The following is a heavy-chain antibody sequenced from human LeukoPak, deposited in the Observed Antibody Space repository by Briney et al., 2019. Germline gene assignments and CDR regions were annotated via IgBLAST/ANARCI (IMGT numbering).Heavy chain of an antibody. J-gene: IGHJ3*02. Sequence: PEGSLRLSCAASGFTFSSYGMHWVRQAPGKGLEWVAVISYDGSNKYYADSVKGRFTISRDNSKNTLYLQMNSLRAEDTAVYCCANLGDYDYVWGSYRYGAFDIWGQGTMVTVSS. D-gene: IGHD3-16*02. V-gene: IGHV3-30*18. CDR1: GFTFSSYG. CDR3: ANLGDYDYVWGSYRYGAFDI. CDR2: ISYDGSNK.